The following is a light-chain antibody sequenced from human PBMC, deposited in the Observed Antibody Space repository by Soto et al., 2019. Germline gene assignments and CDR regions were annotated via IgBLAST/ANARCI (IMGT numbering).Light chain of an antibody. V-gene: IGKV3-20*01. J-gene: IGKJ3*01. CDR2: GAS. Sequence: EIVLTQSPGTLSLSPGERATLSCRASQSVSSSYLAWYQQKPGQAPRLLIYGASSRATGIPDRFSGSGSGTDFTLTISRLEPEECAVYYCQQYGSSPPITFGPGTKVDIK. CDR1: QSVSSSY. CDR3: QQYGSSPPIT.